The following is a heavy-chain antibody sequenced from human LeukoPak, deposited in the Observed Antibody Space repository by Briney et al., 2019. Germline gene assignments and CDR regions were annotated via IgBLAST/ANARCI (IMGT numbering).Heavy chain of an antibody. V-gene: IGHV3-74*01. J-gene: IGHJ4*02. CDR1: GFTFTKYW. D-gene: IGHD3-10*01. CDR3: ARGIYGNFDY. Sequence: GGSLKLSCAASGFTFTKYWMHWVRQVPRKGLIWVSRINNEGNDTNYADSVKGRFTISRDNAKNTLYLQMNSLRAEDTAVYYCARGIYGNFDYWGQGCLVTVSS. CDR2: INNEGNDT.